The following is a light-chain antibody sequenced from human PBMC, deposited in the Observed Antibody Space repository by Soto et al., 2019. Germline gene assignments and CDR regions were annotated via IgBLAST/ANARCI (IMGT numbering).Light chain of an antibody. CDR1: QSVSTN. Sequence: EIVMTQSPATLSVSPGERATLSCRASQSVSTNLAWYQQKPGQAPSLLMYCASTRATGIPARFSGSGSGTEFTLTISSLQSEDFAVYYCQQYHNWPPYTFGQGTKLEIK. CDR3: QQYHNWPPYT. J-gene: IGKJ2*01. V-gene: IGKV3-15*01. CDR2: CAS.